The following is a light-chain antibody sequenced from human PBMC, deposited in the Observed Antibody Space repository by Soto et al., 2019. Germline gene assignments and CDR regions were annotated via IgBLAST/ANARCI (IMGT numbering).Light chain of an antibody. CDR3: QQYNKWPPLT. CDR2: GAS. Sequence: EVVMTQSPATLSVSPGERATLSCRASQSVNSDLAWYQQKPGQAPRLLIYGASTRATGIPARFSGSGSGTEFTLAISSLQSEDFAVYYCQQYNKWPPLTFGHGTKVDIK. V-gene: IGKV3D-15*01. CDR1: QSVNSD. J-gene: IGKJ3*01.